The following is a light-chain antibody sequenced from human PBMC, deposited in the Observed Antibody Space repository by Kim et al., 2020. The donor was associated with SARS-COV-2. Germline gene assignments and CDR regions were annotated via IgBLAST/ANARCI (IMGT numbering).Light chain of an antibody. CDR3: QQYNNWPPAT. CDR2: GAS. J-gene: IGKJ4*01. V-gene: IGKV3-15*01. Sequence: SPGERATLSCRASQSVSSNLAWYQQKPGQAPRLLIYGASTRATGSPARFSGSGSGTEFTLTISSLQSEDFAVYYCQQYNNWPPATFGGGTKVDIK. CDR1: QSVSSN.